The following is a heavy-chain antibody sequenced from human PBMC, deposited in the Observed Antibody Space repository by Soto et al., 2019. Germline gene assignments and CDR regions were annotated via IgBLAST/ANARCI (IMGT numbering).Heavy chain of an antibody. Sequence: VQLVESGGGLVQPGGSLRLSCAVSGFTLDDYTMHWVRQAPGKGLEWVSGVGWNGGDIDYADSVKGRFTVSRDNTRNSLYLEVNSLTNEDTVIYFCAKERAVVVQVSTSYFHYYGLDVWGQGTTVTVS. CDR1: GFTLDDYT. J-gene: IGHJ6*02. V-gene: IGHV3-9*01. D-gene: IGHD2-15*01. CDR2: VGWNGGDI. CDR3: AKERAVVVQVSTSYFHYYGLDV.